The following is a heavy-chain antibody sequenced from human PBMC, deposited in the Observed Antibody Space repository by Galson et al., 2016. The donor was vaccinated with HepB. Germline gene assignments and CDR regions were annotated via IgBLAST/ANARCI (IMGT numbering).Heavy chain of an antibody. D-gene: IGHD4-17*01. J-gene: IGHJ4*02. CDR2: ITPSGGAT. CDR1: GYIFTSYY. V-gene: IGHV1-46*01. CDR3: VRQSYGDFPSDY. Sequence: SVKVSCKASGYIFTSYYIHWVRQAPEQGLEWMGRITPSGGATTFAQKFQGRVTLTRDTSTNTVYMELSSLRSEDTAMYYWVRQSYGDFPSDYWGQGTLVTVSS.